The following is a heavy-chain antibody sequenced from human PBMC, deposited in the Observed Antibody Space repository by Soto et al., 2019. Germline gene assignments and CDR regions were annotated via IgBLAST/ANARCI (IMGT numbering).Heavy chain of an antibody. J-gene: IGHJ4*02. Sequence: GGSLRLSCAASGFTFSSYAMSWVRQAPGKGLEWVSAISGSGGSTYYADSVKGRFTISRDNSKNTLYLQMNSLRAEDTAVYYCAKDDLADTAMVTAWDYWGQGTLVTVSS. V-gene: IGHV3-23*01. CDR1: GFTFSSYA. CDR2: ISGSGGST. CDR3: AKDDLADTAMVTAWDY. D-gene: IGHD5-18*01.